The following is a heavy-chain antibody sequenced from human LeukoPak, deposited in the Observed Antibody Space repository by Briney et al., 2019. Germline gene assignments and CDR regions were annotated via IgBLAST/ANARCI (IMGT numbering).Heavy chain of an antibody. J-gene: IGHJ6*02. CDR2: ISSSSSYI. CDR3: ARDLSVPDLTYYYGMDV. V-gene: IGHV3-21*01. CDR1: GFTFSSYS. D-gene: IGHD2-2*01. Sequence: GGSLRLSCAASGFTFSSYSMNWVRQAPGKGLEWVSSISSSSSYIYYADSVKGRFTISRDNAKNSLYLQMNSLRAEDTAVYYCARDLSVPDLTYYYGMDVWGQGTTVTVSS.